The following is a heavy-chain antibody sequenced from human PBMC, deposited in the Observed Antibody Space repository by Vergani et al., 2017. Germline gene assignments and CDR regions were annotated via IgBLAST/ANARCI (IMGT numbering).Heavy chain of an antibody. CDR1: GGSISSYY. J-gene: IGHJ6*03. D-gene: IGHD3-3*01. V-gene: IGHV4-59*01. CDR2: IHYSGST. Sequence: QVQLQESGPGLVKPSETLSLTCTVSGGSISSYYWSWIRQPPGNGLEWIGYIHYSGSTNYNPSLKSRFTISVDTSKNQFSLKLSSVTASDTAVYYCAMLFWSGPSYYYYYYCMDVGGKGTTVTVSS. CDR3: AMLFWSGPSYYYYYYCMDV.